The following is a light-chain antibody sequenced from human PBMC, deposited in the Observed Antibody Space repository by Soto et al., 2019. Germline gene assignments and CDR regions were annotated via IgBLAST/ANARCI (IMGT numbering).Light chain of an antibody. J-gene: IGLJ1*01. CDR3: SSYTVSSTYV. CDR2: DVS. V-gene: IGLV2-14*03. CDR1: SSDVGAYNF. Sequence: QSALTQPASVSGSPGQSIAISCTGTSSDVGAYNFVSWYQQHPGRAPKLIIYDVSNRLSGVSNRFSGSKSGNTASLTISGLQAEDEAHSYCSSYTVSSTYVFGGGTKVTVL.